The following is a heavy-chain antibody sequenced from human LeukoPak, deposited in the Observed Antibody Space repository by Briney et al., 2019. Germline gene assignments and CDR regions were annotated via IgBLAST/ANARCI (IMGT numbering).Heavy chain of an antibody. CDR3: AKDVGRDGYNYSDY. Sequence: GGSLRLSCAASGFTFSNYAMSWVRQAPGKGLEWVSVIGGSGGSTYYADSVKGRFTISRDNSKNTLYLQMNSLRAEDTAVYYCAKDVGRDGYNYSDYWGQGTLVTVSS. D-gene: IGHD5-24*01. V-gene: IGHV3-23*01. CDR1: GFTFSNYA. CDR2: IGGSGGST. J-gene: IGHJ4*02.